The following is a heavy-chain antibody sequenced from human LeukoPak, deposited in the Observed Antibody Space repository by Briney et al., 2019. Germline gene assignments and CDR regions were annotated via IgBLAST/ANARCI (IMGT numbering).Heavy chain of an antibody. CDR2: ISRTGGGT. V-gene: IGHV3-64D*09. CDR3: ASSGNYYPYLLDY. J-gene: IGHJ4*02. Sequence: PGGSLRLSCLASGXTFSNFAMHWVRQGPGKGLEYVSGISRTGGGTYYADSVQGRFTISRDNSKNTLYLQMSSLRPEDTAVYYCASSGNYYPYLLDYWGQGTLVTVSS. CDR1: GXTFSNFA. D-gene: IGHD1-26*01.